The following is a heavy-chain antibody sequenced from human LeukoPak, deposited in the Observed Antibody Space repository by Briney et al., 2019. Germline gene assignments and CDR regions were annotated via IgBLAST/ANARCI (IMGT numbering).Heavy chain of an antibody. D-gene: IGHD3-10*01. CDR2: ISSSSPYI. CDR1: GFTFSDYS. V-gene: IGHV3-21*01. CDR3: ARVFTMVRGVIITAGHAFDI. Sequence: GGSLRLSCAASGFTFSDYSMNWVRQAPGKGLEWVASISSSSPYIYYTDSVKGRFTISRDNSKNSLYLQMNSLRAEDTAVYYCARVFTMVRGVIITAGHAFDIWGQGTMVTVSS. J-gene: IGHJ3*02.